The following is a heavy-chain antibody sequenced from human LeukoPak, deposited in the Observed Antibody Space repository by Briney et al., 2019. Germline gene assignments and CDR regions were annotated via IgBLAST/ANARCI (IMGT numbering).Heavy chain of an antibody. D-gene: IGHD3-16*01. Sequence: QTGGSLRLSCAASGFTFSSYGMHWVRQAPGKGLEWVAFIRYDGSNKYYADSVKGRFTISRDNSKNTLYLQMNSLRADDTAVYYCARDRVGGRYYYGMDVWGLGTTVTVSS. J-gene: IGHJ6*02. CDR3: ARDRVGGRYYYGMDV. CDR2: IRYDGSNK. CDR1: GFTFSSYG. V-gene: IGHV3-30*02.